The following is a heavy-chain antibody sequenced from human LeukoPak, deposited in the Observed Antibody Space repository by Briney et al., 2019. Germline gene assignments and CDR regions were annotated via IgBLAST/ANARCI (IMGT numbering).Heavy chain of an antibody. J-gene: IGHJ4*02. V-gene: IGHV1-18*01. CDR2: ISGYNGNT. Sequence: ASVRVSCKASGYTFSSYGISWVRQAPGQGLEWMGWISGYNGNTNYAQKLQDRVTMTTDTSTSTAYMELRSLRSDDTAVYYCARNVGNSGLNNYWGQGTLVTVSS. CDR3: ARNVGNSGLNNY. CDR1: GYTFSSYG. D-gene: IGHD6-25*01.